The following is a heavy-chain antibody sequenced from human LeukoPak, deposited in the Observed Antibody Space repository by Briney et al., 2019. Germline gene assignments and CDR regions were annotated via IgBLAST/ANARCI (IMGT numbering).Heavy chain of an antibody. V-gene: IGHV1-69*13. D-gene: IGHD3-3*01. J-gene: IGHJ3*02. Sequence: ASVKVSCKASGYTFTSYGISWVRQAPGQGLEWMGGIIPIFGTANYAQKFQGRVTITADESTSTAYMELSSLRSEDTAVYYCARDKAPYYDFWSGIMRGAFDIWGQGTMVTVSS. CDR3: ARDKAPYYDFWSGIMRGAFDI. CDR2: IIPIFGTA. CDR1: GYTFTSYG.